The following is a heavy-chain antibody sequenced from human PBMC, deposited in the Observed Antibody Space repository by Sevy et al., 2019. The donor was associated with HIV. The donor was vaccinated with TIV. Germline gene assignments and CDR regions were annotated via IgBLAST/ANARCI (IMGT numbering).Heavy chain of an antibody. CDR2: ISYDGSNK. V-gene: IGHV3-30-3*01. J-gene: IGHJ6*02. CDR1: GFTFSSYA. Sequence: GESLKIACAASGFTFSSYAMHWVRQAPGKGLEWVAVISYDGSNKYYADSVKARFTISRDNSKNTLYLQMNSLRAEDTTVYYCARDLPGCYELALYYYYYGMDVWGQGTMVTVSS. D-gene: IGHD5-12*01. CDR3: ARDLPGCYELALYYYYYGMDV.